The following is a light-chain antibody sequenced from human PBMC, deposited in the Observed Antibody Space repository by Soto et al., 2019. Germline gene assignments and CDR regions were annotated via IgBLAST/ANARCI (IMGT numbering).Light chain of an antibody. CDR2: WAS. V-gene: IGKV4-1*01. CDR3: QQYYSTPSYT. CDR1: QSVLYSSNNKNY. Sequence: DIVMTQSPDSLAVYLGERATINCKSSQSVLYSSNNKNYLAWYKQKPGQPPKLLIYWASTRESGVPDRFSGSGSGTDFTLTISSLQAEDVAVYYCQQYYSTPSYTFGQGTKLEIK. J-gene: IGKJ2*01.